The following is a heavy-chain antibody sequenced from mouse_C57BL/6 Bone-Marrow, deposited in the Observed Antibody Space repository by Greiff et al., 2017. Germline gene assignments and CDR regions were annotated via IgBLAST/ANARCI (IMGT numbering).Heavy chain of an antibody. Sequence: EVKLMESGGGLVKPGGSLKLSCAASGFTFSSYAMSWVRQTPEKRLEWVATISDGGSYTYYPDNVKGRFTISRDNAKNNLYLQMSHLKSEDTAMYYCARDPYDGPYYFDYWGQGTTLTVSS. CDR1: GFTFSSYA. CDR2: ISDGGSYT. V-gene: IGHV5-4*01. D-gene: IGHD2-3*01. J-gene: IGHJ2*01. CDR3: ARDPYDGPYYFDY.